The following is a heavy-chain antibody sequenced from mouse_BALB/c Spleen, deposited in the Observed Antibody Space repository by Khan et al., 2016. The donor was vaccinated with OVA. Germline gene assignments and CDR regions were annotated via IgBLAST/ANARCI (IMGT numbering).Heavy chain of an antibody. CDR1: GFTLSRYA. D-gene: IGHD2-3*01. J-gene: IGHJ4*01. CDR3: ARSDGYYGRVAMDY. CDR2: ISSGGTYT. Sequence: EVQLQESGGGLVKPGGSLKVSCAVSGFTLSRYAMSWVRQTPEKRLEWVATISSGGTYTYCPDSVKGRFTISRDNAENTLYLQMSSRRSEDTAMYYCARSDGYYGRVAMDYWGQGTSVTVSS. V-gene: IGHV5-9-3*01.